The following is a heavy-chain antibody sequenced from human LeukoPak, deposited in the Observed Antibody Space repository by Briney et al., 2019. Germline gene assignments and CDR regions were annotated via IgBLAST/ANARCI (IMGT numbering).Heavy chain of an antibody. D-gene: IGHD2-15*01. CDR3: AREKIGGSCLI. CDR2: INPRGGST. V-gene: IGHV1-46*01. CDR1: GYTFTSYY. J-gene: IGHJ3*02. Sequence: ASVEVSCKASGYTFTSYYMHWVRQAPGRGLEWMGIINPRGGSTRYAQKFQGRVTMTRDTSTSTVYMELSSLRSEDTAVYYCAREKIGGSCLIWGQGTMVTVSS.